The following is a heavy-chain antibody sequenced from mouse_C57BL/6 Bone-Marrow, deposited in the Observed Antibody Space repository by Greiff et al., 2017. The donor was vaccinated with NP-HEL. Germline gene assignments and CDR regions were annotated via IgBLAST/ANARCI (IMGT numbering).Heavy chain of an antibody. CDR3: ARHYYSNYFDY. V-gene: IGHV5-6*01. CDR2: ISSGGSYT. D-gene: IGHD2-5*01. CDR1: GFTFSSYG. J-gene: IGHJ2*01. Sequence: EVKVVESGGDLVKPGGSLKLSCAASGFTFSSYGMSWVRQTPDKRLEWVATISSGGSYTYYPDSVKGRLTISRDNAKNTLDLQMSSLKSEDTAMYYCARHYYSNYFDYWGQGTTLTVSS.